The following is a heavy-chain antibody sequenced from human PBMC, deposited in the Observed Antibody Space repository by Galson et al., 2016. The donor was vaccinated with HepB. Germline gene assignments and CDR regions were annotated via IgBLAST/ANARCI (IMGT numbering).Heavy chain of an antibody. V-gene: IGHV3-74*01. J-gene: IGHJ6*03. Sequence: SLRLSCAASEFTFSSYWMHWVRQAPGKGLVWVSRVNSDGSGTGYADSVKGRFTISRDNAKNMLFLQMNSLTVEATAVYYCARSYVPGSDRKNYYMDVWGRGTTVTVSS. D-gene: IGHD3-16*01. CDR1: EFTFSSYW. CDR3: ARSYVPGSDRKNYYMDV. CDR2: VNSDGSGT.